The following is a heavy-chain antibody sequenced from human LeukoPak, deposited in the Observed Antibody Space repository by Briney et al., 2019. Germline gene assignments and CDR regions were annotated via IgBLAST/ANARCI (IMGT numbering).Heavy chain of an antibody. Sequence: GGSPRLSCAASGFTFSSYWMHWVRQAPGKGLVWVSRINTDGSSTSYADSVKGRFTISRDNAKNSLYLQMNSLRAEDTALYYCAKVGFGESIDYWGQGTLVTVSS. V-gene: IGHV3-74*01. CDR1: GFTFSSYW. CDR2: INTDGSST. D-gene: IGHD3-10*01. CDR3: AKVGFGESIDY. J-gene: IGHJ4*02.